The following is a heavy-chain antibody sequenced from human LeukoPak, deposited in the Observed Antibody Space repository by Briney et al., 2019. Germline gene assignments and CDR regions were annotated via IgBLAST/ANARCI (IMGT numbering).Heavy chain of an antibody. CDR2: INHSGST. D-gene: IGHD3-10*01. Sequence: SETLSLTCAVYGGSLSGYYWSWIRQPPGKGLEWIGEINHSGSTNYNPSLKSRVTISVDTSKNQFSLKLSSVTAADTAVYYCARVAARGDLPLWFDPWGQGTLVTVSS. V-gene: IGHV4-34*01. J-gene: IGHJ5*02. CDR1: GGSLSGYY. CDR3: ARVAARGDLPLWFDP.